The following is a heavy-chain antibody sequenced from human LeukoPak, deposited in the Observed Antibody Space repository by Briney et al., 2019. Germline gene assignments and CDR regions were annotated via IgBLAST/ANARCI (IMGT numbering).Heavy chain of an antibody. J-gene: IGHJ4*02. CDR3: ASSAYYFDY. CDR1: GFPFSTYA. V-gene: IGHV3-23*01. Sequence: GGSLRLSCAASGFPFSTYAMSWVRQAPGKGLEWVSVISGSGGDTYYADSVKGRFTISGDNSKNTVYLQMNSLRAEDTAVYYCASSAYYFDYWGQGTLVTVSS. CDR2: ISGSGGDT.